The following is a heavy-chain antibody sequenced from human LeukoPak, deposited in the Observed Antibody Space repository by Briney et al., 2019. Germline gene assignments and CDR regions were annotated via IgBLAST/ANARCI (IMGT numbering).Heavy chain of an antibody. V-gene: IGHV3-23*01. D-gene: IGHD3-22*01. CDR3: AKAIDSRGYWYERGADY. Sequence: GGSLRLSCAASGFTFSSHAMIWVRQAPGKGLEWVSTISGHGDTTYDADSVKGRFTISRDNSKNTMFLQMSSLRAEDTAIYYSAKAIDSRGYWYERGADYCGQGTLVTVSS. CDR2: ISGHGDTT. J-gene: IGHJ4*02. CDR1: GFTFSSHA.